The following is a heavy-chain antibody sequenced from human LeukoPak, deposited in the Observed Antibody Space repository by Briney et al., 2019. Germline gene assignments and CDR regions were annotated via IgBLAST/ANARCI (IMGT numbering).Heavy chain of an antibody. Sequence: ASVKVSCKASGYTFTSYAMHWVRQAPGQRLEWMGWINAGDGNTKCSQEFQGRVTITRDTSASTAYMELSSLRSEDMAVYYCARDISLGYSSGWFDYWGQGTLVTVSS. V-gene: IGHV1-3*03. CDR1: GYTFTSYA. CDR3: ARDISLGYSSGWFDY. CDR2: INAGDGNT. D-gene: IGHD6-19*01. J-gene: IGHJ4*02.